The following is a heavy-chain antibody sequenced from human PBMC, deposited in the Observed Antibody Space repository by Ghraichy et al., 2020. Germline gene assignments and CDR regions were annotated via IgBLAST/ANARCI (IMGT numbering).Heavy chain of an antibody. CDR1: GFTFDDYT. D-gene: IGHD3-22*01. Sequence: GGSLRLSCAASGFTFDDYTMHWVRQAPGKGLEWVSLISWDGGSTYYADSVKGRFTISRDNSKNSLYLQMNSLRTEDTALYYCAKEESSGYFDWGQGTLVTVSS. CDR3: AKEESSGYFD. J-gene: IGHJ4*02. V-gene: IGHV3-43*01. CDR2: ISWDGGST.